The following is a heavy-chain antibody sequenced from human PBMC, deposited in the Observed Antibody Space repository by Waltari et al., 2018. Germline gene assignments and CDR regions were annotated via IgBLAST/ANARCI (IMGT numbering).Heavy chain of an antibody. Sequence: QVQLQQWGAGLLKPSETLSLTCAVYGGSFSGYYWSWIRQPPGKGLEWIGEINHSGSTNYNPSLKSRVTISVDTSKNQFSLKLSSVTAADTAVYYCASVPRRYYDNSGYRYDAFDMWGQGTMVTVSS. CDR2: INHSGST. CDR1: GGSFSGYY. J-gene: IGHJ3*02. V-gene: IGHV4-34*01. CDR3: ASVPRRYYDNSGYRYDAFDM. D-gene: IGHD3-22*01.